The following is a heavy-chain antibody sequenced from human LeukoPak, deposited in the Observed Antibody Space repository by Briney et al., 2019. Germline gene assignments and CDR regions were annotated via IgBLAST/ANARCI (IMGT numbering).Heavy chain of an antibody. V-gene: IGHV5-51*01. CDR2: IYPGDSDT. CDR3: ARLSYYDILTGFTPLDY. D-gene: IGHD3-9*01. J-gene: IGHJ4*02. Sequence: GESLKIYCKGSGYSFTSYWIGWVRQMPGKGLEWMGIIYPGDSDTRYSPSFQGQVTISADKSISTAYLQWSSLKASDTAMYYCARLSYYDILTGFTPLDYWGQGTLVTVSS. CDR1: GYSFTSYW.